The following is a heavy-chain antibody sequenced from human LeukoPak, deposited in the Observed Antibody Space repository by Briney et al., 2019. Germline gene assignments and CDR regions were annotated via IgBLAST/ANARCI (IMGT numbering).Heavy chain of an antibody. J-gene: IGHJ4*02. CDR1: GGSISSYY. CDR3: ARTYDILTYYYV. CDR2: IYYSGST. V-gene: IGHV4-59*01. Sequence: SETLSLTCTVSGGSISSYYWSWIRQPPGKGLEWIGYIYYSGSTNYNPSLKSRVTISVDTSNNQFSLKLTSVTAADTAVYYCARTYDILTYYYVWGQGTLVTVSS. D-gene: IGHD3-9*01.